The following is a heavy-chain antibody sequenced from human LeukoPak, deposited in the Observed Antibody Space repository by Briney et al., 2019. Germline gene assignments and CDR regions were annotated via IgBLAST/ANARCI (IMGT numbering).Heavy chain of an antibody. J-gene: IGHJ3*02. CDR1: GGSFSGYY. CDR2: INHSRST. D-gene: IGHD3-3*01. Sequence: NPSETLSLTCAVYGGSFSGYYWSWIRQPPGKGLEWIGEINHSRSTYYNPSLKSRVTISVDTSKNQFSLKLSSVTAADTAVYYCARDIDEQSGDAFDIWGQGTMVTVSS. V-gene: IGHV4-34*01. CDR3: ARDIDEQSGDAFDI.